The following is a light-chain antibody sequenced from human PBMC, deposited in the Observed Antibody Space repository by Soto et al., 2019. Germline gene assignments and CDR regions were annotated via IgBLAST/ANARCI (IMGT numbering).Light chain of an antibody. Sequence: DIQMTQSPSSLSASVGDRVTITCRASQDIREALGWYQQKPGKVPKRLIYSASTLQNGVPSRFSGTGSETEFTLTISSLQPEDFATYFCVQHSDYPFTFGQGTRLDI. CDR2: SAS. CDR1: QDIREA. CDR3: VQHSDYPFT. V-gene: IGKV1-17*01. J-gene: IGKJ2*01.